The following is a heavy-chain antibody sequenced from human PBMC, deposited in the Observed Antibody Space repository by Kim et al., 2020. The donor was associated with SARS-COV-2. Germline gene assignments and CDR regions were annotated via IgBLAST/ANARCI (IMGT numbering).Heavy chain of an antibody. CDR3: ARTGKAVAGDY. D-gene: IGHD6-19*01. CDR2: T. J-gene: IGHJ4*02. V-gene: IGHV1-3*01. Sequence: TKYSQKFQGRVPITRDTSASKAYMELSSLRSEDTAVYYCARTGKAVAGDYWGQGTLVTVSS.